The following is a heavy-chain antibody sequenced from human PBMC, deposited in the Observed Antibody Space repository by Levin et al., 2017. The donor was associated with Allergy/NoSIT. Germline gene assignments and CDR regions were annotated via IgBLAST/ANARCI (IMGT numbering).Heavy chain of an antibody. J-gene: IGHJ4*02. D-gene: IGHD4-17*01. CDR2: IYYSGST. CDR3: ARLTTVTSFDY. V-gene: IGHV4-39*01. Sequence: SETLSLTCTVSGGSISSSSYYWGWIRQPPGKGLEWIGSIYYSGSTYYNPSLKSRVTISVDTSKNQFSLKLSSVTAADTAVYYCARLTTVTSFDYWGQGTLVTVSS. CDR1: GGSISSSSYY.